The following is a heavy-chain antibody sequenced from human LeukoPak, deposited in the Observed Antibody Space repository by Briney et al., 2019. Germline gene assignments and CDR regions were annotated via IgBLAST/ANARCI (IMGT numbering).Heavy chain of an antibody. J-gene: IGHJ6*02. Sequence: GASVKVSCKASGGTFSGYAISWVRQAPGQGLEWMGGIIPIFGTANYAQKFQGRVTITADESTSIAYMELSSLRSEDTAVYYCARDYGDYGNYYYYGMDVWGQGTTVTVSS. CDR3: ARDYGDYGNYYYYGMDV. V-gene: IGHV1-69*13. CDR2: IIPIFGTA. D-gene: IGHD4-17*01. CDR1: GGTFSGYA.